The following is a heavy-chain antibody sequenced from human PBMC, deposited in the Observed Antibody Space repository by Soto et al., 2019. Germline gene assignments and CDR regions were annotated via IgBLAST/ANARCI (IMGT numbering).Heavy chain of an antibody. D-gene: IGHD2-15*01. CDR1: GFTFSSYA. Sequence: EVQLLESGGGLVQPGGSLRLSCAASGFTFSSYAMSWVRQAPGKGLEWVSAISGSGGSTYYADSVKGRFTITSDNSKKTLYLQINSLRAEDAAVYYCTGGSFQVYEMGYYYGRDVWGKGTTVTFAS. CDR3: TGGSFQVYEMGYYYGRDV. J-gene: IGHJ6*04. CDR2: ISGSGGST. V-gene: IGHV3-23*01.